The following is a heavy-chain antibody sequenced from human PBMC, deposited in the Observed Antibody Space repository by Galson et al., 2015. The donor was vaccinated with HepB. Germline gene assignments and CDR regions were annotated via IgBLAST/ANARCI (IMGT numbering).Heavy chain of an antibody. V-gene: IGHV4-59*01. CDR1: GGSISSYY. CDR2: IYYSGST. J-gene: IGHJ4*02. Sequence: ETLSLTCTVSGGSISSYYWSWIRQPSGKGLEWIGYIYYSGSTNYNPSLKSRVTISVDTSKNQFSLELRSLTAADTAVYYCARYNPLSTNPGRAFDYWGQGTLVTVSS. D-gene: IGHD1-14*01. CDR3: ARYNPLSTNPGRAFDY.